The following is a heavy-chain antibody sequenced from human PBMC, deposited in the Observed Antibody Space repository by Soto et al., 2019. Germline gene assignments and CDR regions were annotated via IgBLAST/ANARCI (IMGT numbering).Heavy chain of an antibody. Sequence: EVQLLESGGGLVQPGRSLRLSCTASGFTFSSHAMTWVRQAPGKGLEWVSGLSDSGDRIYYGDAVKGRFTMYRNNSMNTLYLQMTTLRVEDTAVYYCATVSSSWYAGFFDLWGQGTLVTVSS. D-gene: IGHD6-13*01. CDR1: GFTFSSHA. V-gene: IGHV3-23*01. CDR2: LSDSGDRI. CDR3: ATVSSSWYAGFFDL. J-gene: IGHJ4*02.